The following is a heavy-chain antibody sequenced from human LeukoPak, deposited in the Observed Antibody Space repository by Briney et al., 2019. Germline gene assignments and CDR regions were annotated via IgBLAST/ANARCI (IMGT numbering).Heavy chain of an antibody. Sequence: PGGSLRLSCAASGFTFSSYEMNWVRQAPGKGLEYIGEINHSGITNYNPSLMSRVTISVDTSKNQFSLKLSSVTAADTAVYYCARRGFKGYCSDGSCYSRQPNWFDPWGQGTLVTVSS. J-gene: IGHJ5*02. CDR2: INHSGIT. D-gene: IGHD2-15*01. V-gene: IGHV4-34*01. CDR3: ARRGFKGYCSDGSCYSRQPNWFDP. CDR1: GFTFSSYE.